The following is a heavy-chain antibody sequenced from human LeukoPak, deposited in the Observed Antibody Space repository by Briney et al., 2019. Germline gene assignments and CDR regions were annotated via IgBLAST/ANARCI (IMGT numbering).Heavy chain of an antibody. Sequence: SETLSLTCTVSGGSISNSFWSWIRHPPGKGLEWIAYIYYTGNTKYNPSLKSRVTISVDTSKNQFSLRLSSVTAADTAVYYCARDSGSSPTFDYWGQGTLVTVSS. V-gene: IGHV4-59*01. D-gene: IGHD1-26*01. CDR3: ARDSGSSPTFDY. CDR1: GGSISNSF. CDR2: IYYTGNT. J-gene: IGHJ4*02.